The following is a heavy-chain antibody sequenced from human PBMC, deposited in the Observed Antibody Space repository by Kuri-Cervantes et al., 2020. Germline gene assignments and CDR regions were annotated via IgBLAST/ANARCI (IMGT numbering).Heavy chain of an antibody. CDR1: GFTFSSYA. Sequence: GGSLRLSCAASGFTFSSYAMHWVRQAPGKGLEWVAVISYDGSNKYYADSVKGRFTISRDNSKNTLYLQMNSLRAEDTAVYYCARESVSSVYYFDYWGRGTLVTVSS. D-gene: IGHD6-25*01. J-gene: IGHJ4*02. V-gene: IGHV3-30-3*01. CDR3: ARESVSSVYYFDY. CDR2: ISYDGSNK.